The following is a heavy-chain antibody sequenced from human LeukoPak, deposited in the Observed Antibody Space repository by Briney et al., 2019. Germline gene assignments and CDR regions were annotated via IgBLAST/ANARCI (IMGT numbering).Heavy chain of an antibody. CDR1: GFTFSSYA. D-gene: IGHD5-18*01. CDR3: ARDRADGYNYGDSFDN. CDR2: ISYDGSNK. V-gene: IGHV3-30*14. Sequence: GGSLRLSCAASGFTFSSYAMHWVRQAPGKGPEWVAVISYDGSNKYYADSVKGRFTISRDISQNTLFLQMSNLRAEDTAVYYCARDRADGYNYGDSFDNWGQGVLVTVSS. J-gene: IGHJ4*02.